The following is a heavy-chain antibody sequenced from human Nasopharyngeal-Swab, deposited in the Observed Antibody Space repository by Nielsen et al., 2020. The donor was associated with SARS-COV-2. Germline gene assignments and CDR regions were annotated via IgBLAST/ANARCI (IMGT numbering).Heavy chain of an antibody. CDR1: GFTFSNYA. CDR3: AKVKSGTSYDAFDI. D-gene: IGHD1-26*01. Sequence: GESLKISCTASGFTFSNYAITWVRQAPGKGLEWVSSIRVSGDTTYYADSVKGRFTISRDSSKNTLYLQMNSLRAEDTALHYCAKVKSGTSYDAFDIWGQGTMVTVSS. J-gene: IGHJ3*02. CDR2: IRVSGDTT. V-gene: IGHV3-23*01.